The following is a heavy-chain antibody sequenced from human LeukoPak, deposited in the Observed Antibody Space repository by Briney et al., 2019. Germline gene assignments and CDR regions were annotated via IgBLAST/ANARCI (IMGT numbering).Heavy chain of an antibody. J-gene: IGHJ6*02. CDR2: ISAYNGNT. CDR1: GYTFTSYG. Sequence: ASVKVSCKASGYTFTSYGISWVRQAPGQGLEWMGWISAYNGNTNYAQKLQGRVTMTTDTSTSTAYMELRSLRSDDTALYYCARDRLYSYGYYGMDVWGQGTTVTVSS. D-gene: IGHD5-18*01. CDR3: ARDRLYSYGYYGMDV. V-gene: IGHV1-18*01.